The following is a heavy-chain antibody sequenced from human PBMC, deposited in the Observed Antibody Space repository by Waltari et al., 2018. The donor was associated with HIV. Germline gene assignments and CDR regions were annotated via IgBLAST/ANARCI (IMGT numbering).Heavy chain of an antibody. CDR2: ISSDGSNK. J-gene: IGHJ4*02. V-gene: IGHV3-30*18. Sequence: QVQLVESGGGVVQPGRSLRLSCAASGFTFTSYGMHWVRQAPGKGLEWVAIISSDGSNKYYADSVKGRFTISRDNSKNTLYLQMNSLGAEDTAMYYCAKDMHDSSGYLFEYWGQGTLVTVSS. D-gene: IGHD3-22*01. CDR3: AKDMHDSSGYLFEY. CDR1: GFTFTSYG.